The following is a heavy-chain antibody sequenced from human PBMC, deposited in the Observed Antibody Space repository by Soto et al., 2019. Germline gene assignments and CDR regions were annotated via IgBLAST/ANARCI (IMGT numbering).Heavy chain of an antibody. CDR2: IYYSGST. D-gene: IGHD3-3*01. CDR1: GGSISSSSYY. Sequence: SETLSLTCTVSGGSISSSSYYWGWIRQPPGKGLEWIGSIYYSGSTYYNPSLKSRVTISVDTSKNQFSLKLSSVTAADTAVYYCARQLENYDFWSGYPVGWFDPWGQGTLGTVSS. J-gene: IGHJ5*02. V-gene: IGHV4-39*01. CDR3: ARQLENYDFWSGYPVGWFDP.